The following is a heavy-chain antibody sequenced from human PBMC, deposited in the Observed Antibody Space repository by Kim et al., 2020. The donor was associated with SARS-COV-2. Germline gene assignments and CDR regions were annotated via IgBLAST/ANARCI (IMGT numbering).Heavy chain of an antibody. J-gene: IGHJ4*02. CDR2: ISYDGSNK. D-gene: IGHD3-16*02. CDR3: ARVVGGSVYYDYVWGSYHIDY. Sequence: GGSLRLSCAASGFTFSSYAMHWVRQAPGKGLEWVAVISYDGSNKYYADSVKGRFTISRDNSKNTLYLQMNSLRSEDTAVYYCARVVGGSVYYDYVWGSYHIDYWGQGTLVTVSS. V-gene: IGHV3-30-3*01. CDR1: GFTFSSYA.